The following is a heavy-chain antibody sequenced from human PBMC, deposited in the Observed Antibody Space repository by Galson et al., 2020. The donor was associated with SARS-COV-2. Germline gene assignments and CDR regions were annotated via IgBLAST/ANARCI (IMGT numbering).Heavy chain of an antibody. D-gene: IGHD3-22*01. V-gene: IGHV3-23*01. CDR2: ISGSGGST. Sequence: GGSLRLSCAASGFTFSSYAMSWVRQAPGKGLEWVSAISGSGGSTYYADSVKGRFTISRDNSKNTLYLQMNSLRAEDTAVYYCAKEGGGYYDSSGYYDSGFDYWGQGTLVTVSS. J-gene: IGHJ4*02. CDR1: GFTFSSYA. CDR3: AKEGGGYYDSSGYYDSGFDY.